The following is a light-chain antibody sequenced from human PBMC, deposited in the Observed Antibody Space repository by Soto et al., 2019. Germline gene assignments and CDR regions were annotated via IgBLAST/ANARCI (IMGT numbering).Light chain of an antibody. CDR1: SGHSSYA. CDR3: QTWGTGPWV. Sequence: QLVLTQSPSASASLGASVKLTCTLSSGHSSYAIAWHQQQPEKGPRYLMKLNSDGSHSKGDGIPDRFSGSSSGSERYPTIPSLQSEDEADYYCQTWGTGPWVFGGGTKLTVL. V-gene: IGLV4-69*01. CDR2: LNSDGSH. J-gene: IGLJ3*02.